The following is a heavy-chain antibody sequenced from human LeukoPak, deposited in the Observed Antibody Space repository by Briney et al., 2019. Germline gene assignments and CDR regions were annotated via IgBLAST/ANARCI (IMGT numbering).Heavy chain of an antibody. CDR2: ISSSGSST. CDR1: GFSFDNYA. Sequence: GGSLRLSCATPGFSFDNYAMNRVRQAPGKGLEWVSGISSSGSSTYYADSVKGRFTISRDNSKNTLYLQMNSLRADDTAVYYCAKGRYSSSSPFAYWGPGTLVTVSS. CDR3: AKGRYSSSSPFAY. V-gene: IGHV3-23*01. D-gene: IGHD6-13*01. J-gene: IGHJ4*02.